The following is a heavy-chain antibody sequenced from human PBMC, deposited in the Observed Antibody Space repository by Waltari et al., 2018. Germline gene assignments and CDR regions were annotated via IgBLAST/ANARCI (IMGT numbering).Heavy chain of an antibody. CDR2: VYYSGST. CDR3: AGSMVRGFLLFDY. V-gene: IGHV4-39*07. Sequence: QMQLQESGPGLVKPSETLSLTCTVSGGSISSSSYYWGWIRQPPGKGLEWIGSVYYSGSTYYNPSLRSRVTISVDTSKKQFSLNLTSVTAADMALYYCAGSMVRGFLLFDYWGQGTLVTVSS. D-gene: IGHD3-10*01. CDR1: GGSISSSSYY. J-gene: IGHJ4*02.